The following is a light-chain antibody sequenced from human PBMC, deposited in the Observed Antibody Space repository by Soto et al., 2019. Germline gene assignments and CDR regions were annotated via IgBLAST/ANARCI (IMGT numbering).Light chain of an antibody. Sequence: QSALTQPASVSGSPGQSITLSCTGTSSDIGGYDYVSWYQRHPGKAPKLIIYDVNNRPPGVSNRFSGSKSGNTASLTISGLQAEDEGDYYCTSYASGSAHVVFGGGTKLTVL. CDR1: SSDIGGYDY. CDR2: DVN. CDR3: TSYASGSAHVV. V-gene: IGLV2-14*01. J-gene: IGLJ2*01.